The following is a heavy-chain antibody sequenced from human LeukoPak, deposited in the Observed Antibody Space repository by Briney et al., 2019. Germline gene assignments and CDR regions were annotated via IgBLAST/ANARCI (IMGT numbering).Heavy chain of an antibody. CDR1: GFTFSTYA. D-gene: IGHD4/OR15-4a*01. Sequence: GGSLRLSCAASGFTFSTYAMGWVRQAPGKGLEWVSGITGSGSSTYYADSVKGRFTISRDNSKNMLYLQMNSLRAEDGAVYYCAKGATPYDYGGNSGYWGQGTLVTVSS. V-gene: IGHV3-23*01. CDR3: AKGATPYDYGGNSGY. J-gene: IGHJ4*02. CDR2: ITGSGSST.